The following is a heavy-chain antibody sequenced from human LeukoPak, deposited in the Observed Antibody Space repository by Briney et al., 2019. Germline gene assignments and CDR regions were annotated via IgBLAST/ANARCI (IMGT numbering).Heavy chain of an antibody. CDR1: GGSISSSSYY. D-gene: IGHD3-3*01. J-gene: IGHJ4*02. V-gene: IGHV4-39*01. Sequence: AETLSLTCTVSGGSISSSSYYWGWIRQPPGKGLEWIGSIYYSGSTYYNPSLKSRVTISVDTSKNQFSLKLSSVTAADTAVYYCARLGALRFPGDYWGQGTLVTVSS. CDR3: ARLGALRFPGDY. CDR2: IYYSGST.